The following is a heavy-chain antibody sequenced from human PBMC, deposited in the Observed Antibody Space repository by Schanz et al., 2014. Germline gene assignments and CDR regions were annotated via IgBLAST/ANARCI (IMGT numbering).Heavy chain of an antibody. J-gene: IGHJ4*02. V-gene: IGHV3-33*01. CDR2: IWNNGVTK. CDR1: GFSLNTYG. CDR3: ARDRGYCSGGSCLTFDY. Sequence: QAQLMESGGGVVQPGTSLILSCSVSGFSLNTYGIHWFRQPAGKGLEWVAVIWNNGVTKYYADSVRGRFTISRDNSKNTLYLQMNALRAEDTAVYCCARDRGYCSGGSCLTFDYWGQGTLVTVSS. D-gene: IGHD2-15*01.